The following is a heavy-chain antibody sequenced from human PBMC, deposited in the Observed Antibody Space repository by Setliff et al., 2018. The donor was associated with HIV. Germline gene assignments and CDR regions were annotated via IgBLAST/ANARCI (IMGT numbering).Heavy chain of an antibody. V-gene: IGHV1-69*05. D-gene: IGHD1-26*01. CDR3: ARGHSHGYGYSGSYGPFDI. CDR2: IIPMFGTL. Sequence: GASVKVSCKASGGTFSSYAINWVRQAPGQGLQWMGGIIPMFGTLNFAQKLQGRVTISTDDSTSTAYMELNSLRSEDTAVYYCARGHSHGYGYSGSYGPFDIWGQGTMVTVSS. J-gene: IGHJ3*02. CDR1: GGTFSSYA.